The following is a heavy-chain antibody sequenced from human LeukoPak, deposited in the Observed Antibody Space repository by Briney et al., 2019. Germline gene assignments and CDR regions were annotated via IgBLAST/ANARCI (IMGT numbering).Heavy chain of an antibody. CDR2: IFTSGTT. V-gene: IGHV4-30-4*08. CDR1: GGSISSGGYY. Sequence: SETLSLTCTVSGGSISSGGYYWSWIRQHPGKGLEWIGYIFTSGTTHYNPSLKSRLTISLDTSNNHFSLRLSSVTAADTAVYYCARGGGYGDYPFDYWDQGTLVTVSS. D-gene: IGHD4-17*01. CDR3: ARGGGYGDYPFDY. J-gene: IGHJ4*02.